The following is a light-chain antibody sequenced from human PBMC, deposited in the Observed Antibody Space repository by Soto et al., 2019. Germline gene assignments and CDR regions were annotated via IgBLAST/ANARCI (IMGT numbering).Light chain of an antibody. CDR1: QSLLHSNGYNF. V-gene: IGKV2-28*01. CDR2: LGS. Sequence: DIVMTQSPLSLPVTPGEPASISCRSSQSLLHSNGYNFLDWYLQKPGQSPQLLIYLGSSRSSGVPARFSGSGSGTDCTLKIDRVEAEDVGTYYFMQGLQTPPTFGQGTRLEI. J-gene: IGKJ5*01. CDR3: MQGLQTPPT.